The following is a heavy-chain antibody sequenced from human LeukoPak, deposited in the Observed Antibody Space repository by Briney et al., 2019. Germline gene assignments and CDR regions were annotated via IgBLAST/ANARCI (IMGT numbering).Heavy chain of an antibody. D-gene: IGHD2-2*01. J-gene: IGHJ6*02. Sequence: ASLKLSCNASGYTFTSYGISWVRQAPGQGLEWMGCISADNGNTNYAQKLKGRVTMTTDTSTSTPYLELRSLRSDDTAVYYCAREYQLLVLGRYYYYGMDVWGQGTTVTVSS. CDR3: AREYQLLVLGRYYYYGMDV. CDR1: GYTFTSYG. V-gene: IGHV1-18*01. CDR2: ISADNGNT.